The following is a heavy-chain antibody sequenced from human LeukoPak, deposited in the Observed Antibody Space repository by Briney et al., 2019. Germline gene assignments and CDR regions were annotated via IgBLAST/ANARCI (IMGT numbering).Heavy chain of an antibody. V-gene: IGHV4-34*01. J-gene: IGHJ6*03. D-gene: IGHD1-26*01. CDR2: INHSGST. CDR3: ARALWGSYWVDYYYMDV. Sequence: SETLSLTCAVYGGSFSGYYWSWIRQPPGKGLEWIGEINHSGSTNYNPSLKSRVTISVDTSKNQFSLKLSSVTAADTAVYYCARALWGSYWVDYYYMDVWGKGTTVTVSS. CDR1: GGSFSGYY.